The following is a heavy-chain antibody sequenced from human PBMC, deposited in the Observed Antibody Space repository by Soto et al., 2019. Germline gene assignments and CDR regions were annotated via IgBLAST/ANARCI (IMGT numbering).Heavy chain of an antibody. Sequence: QVQLQESGPGLVKPSETLSLTCTVSGGSVSSGSYYWSWIRQPPGKGLEWIGYIYYSGSTKYNPAHKSRVTISVDTAKKQFSLKLSSVTAADTAVYYCARAGLGDGSDYWGQGTRVTVSS. CDR1: GGSVSSGSYY. J-gene: IGHJ4*02. V-gene: IGHV4-61*01. CDR3: ARAGLGDGSDY. D-gene: IGHD1-26*01. CDR2: IYYSGST.